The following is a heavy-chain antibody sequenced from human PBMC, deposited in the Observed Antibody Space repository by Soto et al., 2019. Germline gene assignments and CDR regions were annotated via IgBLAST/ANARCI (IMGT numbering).Heavy chain of an antibody. J-gene: IGHJ4*02. CDR2: INTDGSAT. Sequence: LRLSCAASGFTFSSYWMHWVRQAPGKGLVWVSRINTDGSATNYADSVKGRFTISRDNAKNTLYLQMNSLRAEDTAVFYCGRGGSDSPMAPGYWGQGTLVTVSS. CDR1: GFTFSSYW. D-gene: IGHD5-18*01. V-gene: IGHV3-74*01. CDR3: GRGGSDSPMAPGY.